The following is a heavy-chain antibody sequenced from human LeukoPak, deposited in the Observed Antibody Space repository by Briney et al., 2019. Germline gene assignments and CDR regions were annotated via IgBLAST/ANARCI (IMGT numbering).Heavy chain of an antibody. J-gene: IGHJ4*02. V-gene: IGHV3-15*01. CDR3: STSGQHWDVFDC. D-gene: IGHD1-1*01. CDR2: IKSKTHGGRT. Sequence: PGGSLRLSCAASGFTFSSYEMNWVRQAPGKGLEWVGRIKSKTHGGRTDYAAPVKGRFTISRDDSKNTLYLQMNSLKIEDTAVYHCSTSGQHWDVFDCWGQGTLVTVSS. CDR1: GFTFSSYE.